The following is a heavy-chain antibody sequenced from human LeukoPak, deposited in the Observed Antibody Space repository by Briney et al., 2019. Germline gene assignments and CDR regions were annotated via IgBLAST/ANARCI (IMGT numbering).Heavy chain of an antibody. CDR3: AREAPPDIVVVVAASFDY. D-gene: IGHD2-15*01. CDR2: INPNSGGT. Sequence: ASVTVSCKASGYTFTGYYMHWVRQAPGQGLEWMGWINPNSGGTNYAQKFQGRVTMTRDTSISTAYMELSRLRSDDTAVYYCAREAPPDIVVVVAASFDYWGQGTLVTVSS. J-gene: IGHJ4*02. V-gene: IGHV1-2*02. CDR1: GYTFTGYY.